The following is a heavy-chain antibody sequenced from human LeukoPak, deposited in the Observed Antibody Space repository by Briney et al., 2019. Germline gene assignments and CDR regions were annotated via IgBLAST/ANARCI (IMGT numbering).Heavy chain of an antibody. CDR3: ARMLRGYSYEMDY. Sequence: SETLSLTCTVSGGSISSYYWSWIRQPPGKGLEWIGYIYYSGSTDYNPSFKSRVTISLDASKNQFSLKLSSVTAADTAVYYCARMLRGYSYEMDYWGQGTLVTVSS. V-gene: IGHV4-59*01. CDR2: IYYSGST. CDR1: GGSISSYY. D-gene: IGHD5-18*01. J-gene: IGHJ4*02.